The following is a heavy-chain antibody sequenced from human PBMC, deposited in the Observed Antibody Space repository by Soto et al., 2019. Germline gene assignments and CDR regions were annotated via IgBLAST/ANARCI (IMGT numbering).Heavy chain of an antibody. D-gene: IGHD7-27*01. V-gene: IGHV4-59*08. J-gene: IGHJ2*01. CDR1: GGSITSYY. CDR2: AYYSGST. CDR3: ATANSGWYFDL. Sequence: QVQLQESGPGLVKPSETLSLTCTVSGGSITSYYWTWIRQPPGKGLEWIGYAYYSGSTNYNPSLKRRVTISVDTSKNQFSLKLSSVTAADTAVYYCATANSGWYFDLWGRRTLVTVSS.